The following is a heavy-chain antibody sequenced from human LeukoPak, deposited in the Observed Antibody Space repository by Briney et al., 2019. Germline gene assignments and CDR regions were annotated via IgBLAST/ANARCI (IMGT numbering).Heavy chain of an antibody. D-gene: IGHD6-19*01. Sequence: GSSVTVSCKASGGTFSSYDFSWVRQAPGQGLEWMGGIMPIFRTANYAQKFRGRVTITADKSTSTAYMELSSLRSEDTAVYYCAREGIDREAQWLGNWFDPWGQGTLVTVSS. CDR2: IMPIFRTA. V-gene: IGHV1-69*06. CDR3: AREGIDREAQWLGNWFDP. J-gene: IGHJ5*02. CDR1: GGTFSSYD.